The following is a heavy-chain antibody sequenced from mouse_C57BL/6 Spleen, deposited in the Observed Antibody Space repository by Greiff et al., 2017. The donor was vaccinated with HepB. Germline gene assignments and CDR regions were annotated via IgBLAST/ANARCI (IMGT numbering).Heavy chain of an antibody. V-gene: IGHV5-4*01. CDR3: ARKDYDQAWFAY. D-gene: IGHD2-4*01. J-gene: IGHJ3*01. CDR1: GFTFSSYA. Sequence: EVHLVESGGGLVKPGGSLKLSCAASGFTFSSYAMSWVRQTPEKRLEWVATISDGGSYTYYPDNVKGRFTISRDNAKNNLYLQMSHLKSEDTAMYYCARKDYDQAWFAYWGQGTLVTVSA. CDR2: ISDGGSYT.